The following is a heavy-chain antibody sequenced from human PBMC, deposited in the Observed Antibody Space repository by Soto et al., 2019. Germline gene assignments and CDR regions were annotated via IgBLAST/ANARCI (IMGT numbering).Heavy chain of an antibody. V-gene: IGHV3-33*01. Sequence: QVQLVESGGGVVQTGRSLRLSCAASGFTFSSYGMHWVRQAPGKGLEWVSVIWYDGSDKYYADSVKGRFTISRDNSKNTLYLQMNGLRAEDTAVYYCATDQGIYWGQGTLVTVSS. J-gene: IGHJ4*02. CDR2: IWYDGSDK. D-gene: IGHD6-13*01. CDR3: ATDQGIY. CDR1: GFTFSSYG.